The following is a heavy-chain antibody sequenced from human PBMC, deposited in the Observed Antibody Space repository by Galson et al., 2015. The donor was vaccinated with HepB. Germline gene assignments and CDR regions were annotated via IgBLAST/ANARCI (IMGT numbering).Heavy chain of an antibody. CDR2: INPNSGGT. CDR1: GYTFTGYY. D-gene: IGHD6-6*01. CDR3: ARWYSSSVGSDY. V-gene: IGHV1-2*04. J-gene: IGHJ4*02. Sequence: SVKVSCKASGYTFTGYYMHWVRQAPGQGLEWMGWINPNSGGTNYAQKFQGWVTMTRDTSISTAYMELSRLRSDDTAVYYCARWYSSSVGSDYWGQGTLVTVSS.